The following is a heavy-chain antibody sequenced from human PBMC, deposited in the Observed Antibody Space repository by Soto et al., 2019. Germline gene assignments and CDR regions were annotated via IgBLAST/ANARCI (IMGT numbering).Heavy chain of an antibody. CDR2: IYWDDDK. CDR3: AHRRMVTGEFDY. CDR1: GFSLSTNGVG. D-gene: IGHD7-27*01. J-gene: IGHJ4*02. V-gene: IGHV2-5*02. Sequence: QITLKESGPTLVNPTQTLTLTCTFSGFSLSTNGVGVGWIRQPPRKALEWLALIYWDDDKRYSPSLKSRLTITQDTSKHQVVLTMTNMDPVDTSTYYCAHRRMVTGEFDYWGQGTLVTVSS.